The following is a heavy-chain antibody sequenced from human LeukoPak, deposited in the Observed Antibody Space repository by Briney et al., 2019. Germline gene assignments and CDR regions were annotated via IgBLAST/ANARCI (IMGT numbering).Heavy chain of an antibody. CDR1: GYTFTSYG. J-gene: IGHJ4*02. D-gene: IGHD3-9*01. Sequence: ASVKVSCKASGYTFTSYGISWVRQAPGQGLEWMGWISAYNGNTNYAQKLQGRVTMTTDTSTSTAYMELRSLKSDTPAVYSCRRRTNFDLLTSRYYFDYWGQGTLVTASS. CDR3: RRRTNFDLLTSRYYFDY. CDR2: ISAYNGNT. V-gene: IGHV1-18*04.